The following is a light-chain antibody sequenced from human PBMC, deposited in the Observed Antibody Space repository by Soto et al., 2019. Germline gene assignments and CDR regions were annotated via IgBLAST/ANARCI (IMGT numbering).Light chain of an antibody. Sequence: EIVLTQSPATLSLSPGERATLSCRASQNVANYLDWYQQKPGQAPRLLIYESSNRATGIAARFSGSGSGTEFNLTISSLQSEDFAVYYCQQYYTWPRGTFGQGTKVDIK. J-gene: IGKJ1*01. CDR3: QQYYTWPRGT. CDR1: QNVANY. CDR2: ESS. V-gene: IGKV3D-15*01.